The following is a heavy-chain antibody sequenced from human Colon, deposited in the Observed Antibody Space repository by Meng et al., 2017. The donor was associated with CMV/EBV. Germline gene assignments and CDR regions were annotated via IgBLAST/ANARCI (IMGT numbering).Heavy chain of an antibody. CDR3: AKGSPSFIVVVPAAYNWFDP. CDR1: GYTFTGYY. V-gene: IGHV1-2*02. J-gene: IGHJ5*02. Sequence: ASVKVSCKASGYTFTGYYMHWVRQAPGQGLEWMGWINPNSGGTNYAQKFQGRVTMTRDTSISTAYMELSRLRSDDTAVYYCAKGSPSFIVVVPAAYNWFDPWGQGTLVTVSS. CDR2: INPNSGGT. D-gene: IGHD2-2*01.